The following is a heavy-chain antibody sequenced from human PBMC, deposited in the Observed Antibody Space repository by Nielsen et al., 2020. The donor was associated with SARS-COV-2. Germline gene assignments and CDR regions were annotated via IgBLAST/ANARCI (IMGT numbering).Heavy chain of an antibody. V-gene: IGHV4-59*01. J-gene: IGHJ4*02. Sequence: SETLSLTCTVSGGSISSYYWSWIRQPPGKGLEWIGYIYYSGSTNYNPSLKSRVTISVDTSKNQFSLKLSSVTAADTAVYYCARSYGDYVPFDYWGQGTLVTSPQ. CDR3: ARSYGDYVPFDY. CDR2: IYYSGST. D-gene: IGHD4-17*01. CDR1: GGSISSYY.